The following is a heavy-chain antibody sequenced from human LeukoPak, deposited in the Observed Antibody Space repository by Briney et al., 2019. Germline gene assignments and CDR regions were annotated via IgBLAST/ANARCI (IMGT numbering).Heavy chain of an antibody. V-gene: IGHV3-30*03. Sequence: PGGSLRLSCAASRFTFNSYGMHWVRQAPGKGLEWVAVISYDGTNKYYADSVKGRFTISRDNSKNTLSLQMNSLRVEDTAIYYCARDLAWGAFDHWGQGTLVTVSS. D-gene: IGHD7-27*01. CDR2: ISYDGTNK. CDR3: ARDLAWGAFDH. CDR1: RFTFNSYG. J-gene: IGHJ4*02.